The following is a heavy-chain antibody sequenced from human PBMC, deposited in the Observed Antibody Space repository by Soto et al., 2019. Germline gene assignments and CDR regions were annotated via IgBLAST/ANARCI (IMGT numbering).Heavy chain of an antibody. D-gene: IGHD5-12*01. J-gene: IGHJ4*02. Sequence: SETLSLTCAVSGGSISSGGYSWSWIRQPPGKGLEWIGYIYHSGSTYYNPSLKSRVTISVDRSKNQFSLKLSSVTAADTAVYYCAGGPGVARKYWGQGTLVTVSS. CDR2: IYHSGST. V-gene: IGHV4-30-2*01. CDR3: AGGPGVARKY. CDR1: GGSISSGGYS.